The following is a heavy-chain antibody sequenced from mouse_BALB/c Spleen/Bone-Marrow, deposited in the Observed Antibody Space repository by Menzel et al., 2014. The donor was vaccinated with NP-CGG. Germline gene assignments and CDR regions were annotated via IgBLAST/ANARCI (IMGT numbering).Heavy chain of an antibody. J-gene: IGHJ3*01. Sequence: EVQLQESGPDLVKPSQSLSLTCTVTGYSITSGYSWHWIRQFLGNKLEWMGYIHYSGSTNYNPSLKSRISITRDTSKNQFFLQLNSVTTEDTATYYCARSYYDYSWFAHWGQGTLVTVSA. CDR3: ARSYYDYSWFAH. V-gene: IGHV3-1*02. CDR2: IHYSGST. D-gene: IGHD2-4*01. CDR1: GYSITSGYS.